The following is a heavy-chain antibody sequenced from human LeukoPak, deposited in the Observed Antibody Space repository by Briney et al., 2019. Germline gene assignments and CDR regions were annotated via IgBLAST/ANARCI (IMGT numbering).Heavy chain of an antibody. V-gene: IGHV3-53*01. CDR3: ARGDVTSDAFDI. Sequence: GGSLRLSCAASGFTVSSNYMSWVRQAPGKGLEWVSVIYSGGSTYYADSVKGRFTISRDKSKNTLYLQMNSLRAEDTAVYYCARGDVTSDAFDIWGQGTMVTVSS. D-gene: IGHD4-17*01. CDR2: IYSGGST. CDR1: GFTVSSNY. J-gene: IGHJ3*02.